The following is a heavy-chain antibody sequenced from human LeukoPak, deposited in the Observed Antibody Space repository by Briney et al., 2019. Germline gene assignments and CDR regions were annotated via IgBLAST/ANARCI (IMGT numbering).Heavy chain of an antibody. CDR1: GFTFSNYP. CDR2: ISGSGDYT. D-gene: IGHD6-13*01. V-gene: IGHV3-23*01. CDR3: ARRPTAAAGKDYYYGMDV. J-gene: IGHJ6*02. Sequence: PGGSLRLSCAASGFTFSNYPMNWVRQAPGKGLAWVSTISGSGDYTYYADSVEGRFTISRDNSKNTLFLQMNSLRAEDTAVYYCARRPTAAAGKDYYYGMDVWGQGTTVTVSS.